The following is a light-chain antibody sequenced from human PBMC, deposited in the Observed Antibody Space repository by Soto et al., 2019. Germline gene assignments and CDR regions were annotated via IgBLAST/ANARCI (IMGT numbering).Light chain of an antibody. CDR3: QQYAAQSPWT. J-gene: IGKJ1*01. CDR2: KGS. V-gene: IGKV1-5*03. CDR1: QSIRSTW. Sequence: DVPMTQSPSTLSASVGDKVTITCRASQSIRSTWLAWFQQRPGKAPKVLIYKGSTLASGVSSRFSGSGSGTEFTLTISSLQPDDFATYFCQQYAAQSPWTFGQGTRVE.